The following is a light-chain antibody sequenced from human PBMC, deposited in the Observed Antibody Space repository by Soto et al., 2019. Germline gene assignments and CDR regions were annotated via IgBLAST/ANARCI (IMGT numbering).Light chain of an antibody. J-gene: IGKJ4*01. CDR1: QSINTF. CDR3: QQRSIWPLT. CDR2: DAS. Sequence: EVLLTQSPATLSVSPGESVTLSCRASQSINTFLAWYQQKPGQAPRLLIYDASSRAACVPARFSGRGSGTDFTLTINSLEPEDFAVYHCQQRSIWPLTFGGGTRVE. V-gene: IGKV3-11*01.